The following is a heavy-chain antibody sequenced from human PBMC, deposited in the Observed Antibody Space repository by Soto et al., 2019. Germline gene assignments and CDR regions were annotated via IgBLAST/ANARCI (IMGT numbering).Heavy chain of an antibody. CDR2: IYWDDDK. D-gene: IGHD3-3*01. Sequence: QITLKESGPTLVKPTQPLTLTCTFSGFSLDTSGVGVPWIRQPPGKALEWLKLIYWDDDKRYSPSLRSRLTITKDTSENRVVLTMTNMDPVDTATYYCAHMESRVASYGLDVWGQGTTVTVSS. V-gene: IGHV2-5*02. CDR1: GFSLDTSGVG. J-gene: IGHJ6*02. CDR3: AHMESRVASYGLDV.